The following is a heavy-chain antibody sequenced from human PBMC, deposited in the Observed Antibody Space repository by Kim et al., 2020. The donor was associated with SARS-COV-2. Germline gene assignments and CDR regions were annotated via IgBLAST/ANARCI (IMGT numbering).Heavy chain of an antibody. CDR2: SI. Sequence: SINYVPSLKSRVTISIDTSKNQFSLKRSSVTAADTAFYYCARGNKSRWPNWGQGTLVTVSS. D-gene: IGHD6-13*01. J-gene: IGHJ4*02. V-gene: IGHV4-34*01. CDR3: ARGNKSRWPN.